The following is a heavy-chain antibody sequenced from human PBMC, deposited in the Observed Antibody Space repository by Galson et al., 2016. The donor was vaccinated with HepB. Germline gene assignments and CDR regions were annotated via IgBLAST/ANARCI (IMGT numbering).Heavy chain of an antibody. CDR3: ARIGRGVGVFDM. CDR1: GGSISSSNW. Sequence: ETLSLTCTVSGGSISSSNWWTWVRQPPGKRPEWIGEIYHLGTTNYNPSLKSRVTISVDKPKKQFSLKLNSVTPADTAVYYCARIGRGVGVFDMWGQGTMAIVSS. D-gene: IGHD3-10*01. CDR2: IYHLGTT. J-gene: IGHJ3*02. V-gene: IGHV4-4*02.